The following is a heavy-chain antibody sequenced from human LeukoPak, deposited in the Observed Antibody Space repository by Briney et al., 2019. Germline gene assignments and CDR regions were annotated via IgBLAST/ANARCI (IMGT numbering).Heavy chain of an antibody. D-gene: IGHD6-13*01. CDR3: ARGPPRYSSSWWYFDY. CDR2: IYYSGST. CDR1: GGSVSGYY. J-gene: IGHJ4*02. V-gene: IGHV4-59*02. Sequence: SETLSLTCTVSGGSVSGYYWSWIRQSPGKGLEWIGYIYYSGSTNYNPSLKSRVTISVDTSKNQFSLKLSSVTAADTAVYYCARGPPRYSSSWWYFDYWGQGTLVTVSS.